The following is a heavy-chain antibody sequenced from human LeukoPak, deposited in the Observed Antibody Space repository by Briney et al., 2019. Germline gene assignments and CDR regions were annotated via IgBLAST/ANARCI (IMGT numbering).Heavy chain of an antibody. J-gene: IGHJ4*02. CDR2: IGTRSNPI. CDR1: GFSFSDFY. D-gene: IGHD1-26*01. V-gene: IGHV3-11*01. Sequence: GGSLRLSCAASGFSFSDFYMSWIRQAPGMGLEWISYIGTRSNPIYYADSVKGRFTISRDGAKNSLYPQMNSLRDEDTAVYFCAREARGSGRDFDYWGQGILVTVSS. CDR3: AREARGSGRDFDY.